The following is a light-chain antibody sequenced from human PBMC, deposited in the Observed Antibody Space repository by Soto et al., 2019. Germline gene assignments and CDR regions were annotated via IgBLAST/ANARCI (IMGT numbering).Light chain of an antibody. CDR3: QQTYIIPWT. CDR2: AAS. J-gene: IGKJ1*01. Sequence: DIQMTQSPSSLSASAGDRVTVTCRASQSINTYLNWYQQKPGKAPQLLIYAASSLQSGVPSRFSGSGSGTDFALTISSLQPEDFATYFCQQTYIIPWTFGQGTKVEIK. V-gene: IGKV1-39*01. CDR1: QSINTY.